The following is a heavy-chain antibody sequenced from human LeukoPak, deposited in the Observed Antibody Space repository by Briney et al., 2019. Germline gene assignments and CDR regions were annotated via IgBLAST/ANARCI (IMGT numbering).Heavy chain of an antibody. D-gene: IGHD6-19*01. J-gene: IGHJ4*02. CDR1: GFTFSSYS. CDR2: IWYDGSNK. CDR3: ARDFGSGWYSAGDY. Sequence: GGSLRLSCAASGFTFSSYSMNWVRQAPGKGLEWVAVIWYDGSNKYYAGSVKGRFTISRDNSKNTLYLQMNSLRAEDTAVYYCARDFGSGWYSAGDYWGQGTLVTVSS. V-gene: IGHV3-33*08.